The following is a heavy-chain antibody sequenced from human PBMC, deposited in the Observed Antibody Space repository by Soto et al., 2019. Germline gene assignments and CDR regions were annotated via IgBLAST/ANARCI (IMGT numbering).Heavy chain of an antibody. J-gene: IGHJ4*02. Sequence: PGGSLRLSCAASGFTFSSYSMNWVRQAPGKGLEWVSSISSSSSYIYYADSVKGRFTISRDNAKNSLYLQMNSLRAEDTAVYYCARDDTFGELCFDYCGQGTLVTVST. CDR1: GFTFSSYS. CDR2: ISSSSSYI. V-gene: IGHV3-21*01. D-gene: IGHD3-10*01. CDR3: ARDDTFGELCFDY.